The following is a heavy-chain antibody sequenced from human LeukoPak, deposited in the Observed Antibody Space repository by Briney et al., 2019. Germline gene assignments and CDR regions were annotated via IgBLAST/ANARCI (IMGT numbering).Heavy chain of an antibody. CDR2: ISSSGST. J-gene: IGHJ5*02. CDR1: SGSISNYY. Sequence: PSETLSPTCTVSSGSISNYYWSWIRQSAGKGLEWIGRISSSGSTNYNPSLKSRVTMSVDTSKNRFSLNLTSVPAADTAVFYCARAVEAAGRGFDPWGQGTLVTVSS. D-gene: IGHD6-13*01. CDR3: ARAVEAAGRGFDP. V-gene: IGHV4-4*07.